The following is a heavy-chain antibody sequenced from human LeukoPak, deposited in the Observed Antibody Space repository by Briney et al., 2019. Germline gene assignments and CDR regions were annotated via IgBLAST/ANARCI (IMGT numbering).Heavy chain of an antibody. V-gene: IGHV4-34*01. Sequence: SETLSLTCAVYGGSFSGYYWSWIRQPPGKGLEWIGEINHSGSTNYNPSLKSRVTISVDTSKNQFSLKLSSVTAADTAVYYCARSDDHGLWSPFDYWGQGTLVTVSS. D-gene: IGHD3-10*01. CDR2: INHSGST. CDR1: GGSFSGYY. J-gene: IGHJ4*02. CDR3: ARSDDHGLWSPFDY.